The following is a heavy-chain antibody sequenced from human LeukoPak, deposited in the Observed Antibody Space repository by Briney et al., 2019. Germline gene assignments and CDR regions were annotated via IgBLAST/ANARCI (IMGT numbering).Heavy chain of an antibody. D-gene: IGHD5-24*01. Sequence: GGSLRLSYAASGFTFSSYSMNWVRQAPGKGLEWVSSISSSSSYIYYADSVKSRFTISRDNAKNSLYLQMSSLRAEDTAVYYCARGMATIDGYYYYMDVWGKGTTVTVSS. CDR3: ARGMATIDGYYYYMDV. CDR1: GFTFSSYS. V-gene: IGHV3-21*01. CDR2: ISSSSSYI. J-gene: IGHJ6*03.